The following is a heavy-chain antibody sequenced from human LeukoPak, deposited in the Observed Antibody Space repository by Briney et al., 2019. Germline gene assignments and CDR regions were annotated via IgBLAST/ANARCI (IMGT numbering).Heavy chain of an antibody. CDR2: ISGRGGST. V-gene: IGHV3-23*01. Sequence: GGSLRLSCAAFGFTFSSYAMSWVRQAPGKALEWVSAISGRGGSTNYADSVKGRFTISRDNSKNTLYLQMNSLRAEDTAVYYCAKNNDFWSGYSLDYWGQGTLVTVSS. D-gene: IGHD3-3*01. CDR3: AKNNDFWSGYSLDY. J-gene: IGHJ4*02. CDR1: GFTFSSYA.